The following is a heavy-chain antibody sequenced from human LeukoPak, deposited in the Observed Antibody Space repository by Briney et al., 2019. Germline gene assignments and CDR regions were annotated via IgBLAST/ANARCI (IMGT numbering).Heavy chain of an antibody. J-gene: IGHJ4*02. Sequence: PGGSLRLSCEASGFTFSDYYMSWIRQAPGKGLEWVSHISSTNSITYYADSVKGRFTISRDNAKNSLYLQMNSLRAEDTAVYYCVRDIGGMTTEYYFDFWGQGTLVTVSS. D-gene: IGHD4-11*01. CDR3: VRDIGGMTTEYYFDF. CDR2: ISSTNSIT. CDR1: GFTFSDYY. V-gene: IGHV3-11*01.